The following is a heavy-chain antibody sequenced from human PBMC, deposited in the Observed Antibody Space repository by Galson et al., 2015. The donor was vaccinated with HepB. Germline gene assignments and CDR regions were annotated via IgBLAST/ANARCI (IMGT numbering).Heavy chain of an antibody. D-gene: IGHD2/OR15-2a*01. V-gene: IGHV1-46*03. CDR2: IDPSGGRT. CDR3: ARVGEYSTFDFDT. J-gene: IGHJ4*02. CDR1: GYTFSNYY. Sequence: SVKVSCKASGYTFSNYYMHWVRQAPGQGLEWMGTIDPSGGRTSYAQKFQGRVIMTRDLSTNTVYMEPRNLRSEDTAVYYCARVGEYSTFDFDTWGQGTLVIVSS.